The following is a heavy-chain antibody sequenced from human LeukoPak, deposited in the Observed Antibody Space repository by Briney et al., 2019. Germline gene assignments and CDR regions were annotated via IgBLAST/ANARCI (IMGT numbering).Heavy chain of an antibody. CDR1: GYTFTNYW. CDR2: IYPDDSET. Sequence: GESLKISCKGGGYTFTNYWIVWVRQMPGKGLEWMGVIYPDDSETKYSPSFQGQVTISADKSISTAYLQWSSLKASDTAMYYCARHVITFGGVIVNYFDYWGQGTLVTVSS. J-gene: IGHJ4*02. D-gene: IGHD3-16*02. CDR3: ARHVITFGGVIVNYFDY. V-gene: IGHV5-51*01.